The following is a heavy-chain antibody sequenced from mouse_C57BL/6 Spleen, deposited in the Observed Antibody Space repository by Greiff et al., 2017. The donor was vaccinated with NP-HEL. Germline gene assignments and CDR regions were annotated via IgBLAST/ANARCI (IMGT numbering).Heavy chain of an antibody. CDR2: ISYDGSN. CDR3: ARDGYFYYYAMDY. CDR1: GYSITSGYY. D-gene: IGHD2-3*01. V-gene: IGHV3-6*01. J-gene: IGHJ4*01. Sequence: DVQLQESGPGLVKPSQSLSLTCSVTGYSITSGYYWNWIRQFPGNKLEWMGYISYDGSNNYNPSLKNRISITRDTSKNQFFLKLNSVTTEDTATYYCARDGYFYYYAMDYWGQGTSVTVSS.